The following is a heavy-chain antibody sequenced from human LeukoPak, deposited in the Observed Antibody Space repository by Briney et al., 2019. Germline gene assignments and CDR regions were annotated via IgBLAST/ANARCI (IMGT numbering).Heavy chain of an antibody. CDR1: GGSISSSSFY. Sequence: SETLSLTCTVSGGSISSSSFYWGWIRQPPGKGLEWIGSIYYSGSTYYNPSLKSRVTISVDTSKNQFSLKLSSVTAADTAVYYCASDEGGIDAFDIWGQGTMVTVSS. J-gene: IGHJ3*02. V-gene: IGHV4-39*07. CDR3: ASDEGGIDAFDI. D-gene: IGHD2-15*01. CDR2: IYYSGST.